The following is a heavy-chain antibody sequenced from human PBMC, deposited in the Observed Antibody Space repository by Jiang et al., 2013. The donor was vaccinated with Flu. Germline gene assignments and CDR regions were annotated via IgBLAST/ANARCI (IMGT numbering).Heavy chain of an antibody. J-gene: IGHJ4*02. CDR3: ARGPDTSNYYYFY. CDR2: ITPIFVTA. Sequence: GAEVKKPGSSVKVSCKASGGTFSSNAISWVRQAPGQGLEWMGGITPIFVTANYAQKFQGRVTITADKSTSTVYMDPTSLRSEDTAVYYCARGPDTSNYYYFYWGQGTLVTVSS. D-gene: IGHD3-22*01. V-gene: IGHV1-69*06. CDR1: GGTFSSNA.